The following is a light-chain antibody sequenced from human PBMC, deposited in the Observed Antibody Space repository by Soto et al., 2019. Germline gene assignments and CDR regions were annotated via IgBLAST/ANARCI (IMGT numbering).Light chain of an antibody. CDR1: NIGSKS. Sequence: SYELTQPPSVSVASGKTATITCGGNNIGSKSVHWYQQKPGQAPVVVIFYDSDRPSGIPERFSGSNSGNTATLTISRVEAGDEADYYCQVWDSSSDHYVLGTGTKVTVL. V-gene: IGLV3-21*04. J-gene: IGLJ1*01. CDR3: QVWDSSSDHYV. CDR2: YDS.